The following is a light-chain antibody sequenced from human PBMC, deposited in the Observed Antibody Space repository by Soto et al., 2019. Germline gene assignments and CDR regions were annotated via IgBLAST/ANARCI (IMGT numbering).Light chain of an antibody. CDR1: SSDVGRYNL. CDR3: CSYAGSSTFHGL. Sequence: QSALTQPAAVSGSPGQSITISCTGSSSDVGRYNLVSWYQQHPGKAPQVMIYEVSKRPSRVSNRFSGSKSGNTASLTISGLQAEDVADYYYCSYAGSSTFHGLFGGGTQLTVL. V-gene: IGLV2-23*02. J-gene: IGLJ3*02. CDR2: EVS.